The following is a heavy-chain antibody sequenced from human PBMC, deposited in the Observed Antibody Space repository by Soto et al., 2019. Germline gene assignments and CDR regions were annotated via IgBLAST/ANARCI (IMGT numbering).Heavy chain of an antibody. V-gene: IGHV3-21*01. CDR2: ISSSSGNI. CDR3: ARERVADD. CDR1: GFTFSSFS. Sequence: PGGSLRLSCIASGFTFSSFSMNWVRQAPGKGLEWVSSISSSSGNIYYSDSVKGRFTISRDNAKNSLYLQMNSLRPEDTAVYYCARERVADDWGQGTLVTVSS. J-gene: IGHJ4*02.